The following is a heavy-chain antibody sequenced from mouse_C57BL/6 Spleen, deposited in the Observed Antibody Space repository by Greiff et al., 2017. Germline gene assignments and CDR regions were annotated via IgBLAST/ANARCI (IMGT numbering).Heavy chain of an antibody. Sequence: VQLQQPGAELVMPGASVKLSCKASGYTFTSYWMHWVKQRPGQGLEWIGEIDPSDSYTNYNQKFKGKSTLTVDKSSSTAYMQLISLTSEDSAVYYCARRDYGHAMDYWGQGTSVTVSS. J-gene: IGHJ4*01. D-gene: IGHD1-1*02. CDR2: IDPSDSYT. CDR3: ARRDYGHAMDY. CDR1: GYTFTSYW. V-gene: IGHV1-69*01.